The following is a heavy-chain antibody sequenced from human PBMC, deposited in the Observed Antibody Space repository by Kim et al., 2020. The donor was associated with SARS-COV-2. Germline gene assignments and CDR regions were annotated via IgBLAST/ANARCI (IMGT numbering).Heavy chain of an antibody. Sequence: SVKVSCKASGFTFTSSAVQWVRQARGQRLEWIGLIVVGSGNTNYAQKFQERVTITRDMSTSTAYMELSSLRSEDMAVYYCAACVGTLPAAMGGVCYYYGMDVWGQGTTVTVSS. CDR1: GFTFTSSA. J-gene: IGHJ6*02. CDR2: IVVGSGNT. D-gene: IGHD2-2*01. V-gene: IGHV1-58*01. CDR3: AACVGTLPAAMGGVCYYYGMDV.